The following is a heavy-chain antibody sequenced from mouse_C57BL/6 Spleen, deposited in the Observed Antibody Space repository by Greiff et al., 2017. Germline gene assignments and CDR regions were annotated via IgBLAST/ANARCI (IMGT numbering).Heavy chain of an antibody. J-gene: IGHJ1*03. CDR1: GYSFTGYF. CDR2: INPYNGDT. Sequence: AQLKQSGPELVKPGDSVKISCKASGYSFTGYFMNWVMQSHGKSLEWIGRINPYNGDTFYNQKFKGKATLTVDKSSSTAHMELRSLTSEDSAVYYCAREAYYGSSYWYFDVWGTGTTVTVSS. V-gene: IGHV1-20*01. D-gene: IGHD1-1*01. CDR3: AREAYYGSSYWYFDV.